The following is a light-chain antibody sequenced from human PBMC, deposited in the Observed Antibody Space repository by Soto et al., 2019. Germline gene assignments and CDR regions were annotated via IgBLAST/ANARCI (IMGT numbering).Light chain of an antibody. CDR2: TAS. CDR1: QGMSSY. V-gene: IGKV1-9*01. CDR3: QQRNSYAYT. J-gene: IGKJ5*01. Sequence: DIQLTQSPSFLSASVGDRVTITCRASQGMSSYLAWYQQKPGKAPNLLIHTASTLQSGVPSRFSGSGSGTEFTLTISRLEPEDFATYYCQQRNSYAYTFGQGTRLEIK.